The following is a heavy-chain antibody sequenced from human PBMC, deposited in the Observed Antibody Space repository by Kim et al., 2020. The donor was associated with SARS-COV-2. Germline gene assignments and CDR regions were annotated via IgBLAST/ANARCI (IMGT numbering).Heavy chain of an antibody. V-gene: IGHV3-23*01. D-gene: IGHD5-12*01. Sequence: ANSVKGRFTISRDNSKNALYLQMNSLRAEDTAVYYCAKVPRYDYVFSPCDYWGQGTLVTVSS. J-gene: IGHJ4*02. CDR3: AKVPRYDYVFSPCDY.